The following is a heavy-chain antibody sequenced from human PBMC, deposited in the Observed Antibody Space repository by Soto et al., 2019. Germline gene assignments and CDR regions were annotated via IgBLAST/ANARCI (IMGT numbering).Heavy chain of an antibody. CDR2: IYYSGST. CDR1: GGSISSSSYY. CDR3: ARMTTVTTPVGY. V-gene: IGHV4-39*01. J-gene: IGHJ4*02. Sequence: SETLSLTCTVSGGSISSSSYYWGWIRQPPGKGLEWIGSIYYSGSTYYNPSLKSRVTISVDTSKNQSSLKLSSVTAADTAVYYCARMTTVTTPVGYWGQGTLVTVSS. D-gene: IGHD4-17*01.